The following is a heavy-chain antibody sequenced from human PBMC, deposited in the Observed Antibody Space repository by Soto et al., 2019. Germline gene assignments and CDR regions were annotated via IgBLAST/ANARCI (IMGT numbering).Heavy chain of an antibody. Sequence: ASVKLSCKACGDSFTSYYMHCVRQAPGQGLEWMGIINPSGGSTSYAQKFQGRVTMTRDTSTSTVYMELSSLRSEDTAVYYCAREYCSSTSCYSPQDEDTWGGFDYWGQGTLVTVSS. CDR1: GDSFTSYY. CDR2: INPSGGST. V-gene: IGHV1-46*01. J-gene: IGHJ4*02. D-gene: IGHD2-2*01. CDR3: AREYCSSTSCYSPQDEDTWGGFDY.